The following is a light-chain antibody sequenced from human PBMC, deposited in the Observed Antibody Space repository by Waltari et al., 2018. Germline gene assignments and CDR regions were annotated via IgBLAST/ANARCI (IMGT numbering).Light chain of an antibody. J-gene: IGKJ1*01. CDR3: QQSRA. Sequence: EIVMTQSPATLSVSPGERATLSGRASQSVSSNLAWYQQKPGQAPRLLIYGASTRATGIPARFSGSGSGTEFTLTISSLQSEDFAVYYCQQSRAFGQGTKVEIK. CDR2: GAS. V-gene: IGKV3-15*01. CDR1: QSVSSN.